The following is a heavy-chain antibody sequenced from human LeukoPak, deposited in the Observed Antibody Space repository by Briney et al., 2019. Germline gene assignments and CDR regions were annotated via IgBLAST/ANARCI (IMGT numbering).Heavy chain of an antibody. J-gene: IGHJ5*02. CDR2: IYTSGST. CDR1: GGSISSYY. D-gene: IGHD3-3*01. V-gene: IGHV4-4*07. CDR3: AREGVYDFWSDEEMGNSNNWFDP. Sequence: SETLSLTCTVPGGSISSYYWSWIRQPAGKRLEWIGRIYTSGSTNYNPSLKSRVTMSVDTSKNQFFLKLSSVTAADTAVYYCAREGVYDFWSDEEMGNSNNWFDPWGQGTLVTVSS.